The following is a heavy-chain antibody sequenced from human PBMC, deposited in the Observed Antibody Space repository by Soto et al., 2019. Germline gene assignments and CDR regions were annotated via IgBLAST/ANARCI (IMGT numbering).Heavy chain of an antibody. J-gene: IGHJ5*02. Sequence: TLSLTCTVSGGSISSGGYYWSWIRQHPGKGLEWIGYIYYSGSTYYNPSLKSRVTISVDTSKNQFSLKLSSVTAADTAVYYCARETADYSNWFDPWGQGTLVTVSS. CDR3: ARETADYSNWFDP. CDR1: GGSISSGGYY. CDR2: IYYSGST. D-gene: IGHD2-2*01. V-gene: IGHV4-31*03.